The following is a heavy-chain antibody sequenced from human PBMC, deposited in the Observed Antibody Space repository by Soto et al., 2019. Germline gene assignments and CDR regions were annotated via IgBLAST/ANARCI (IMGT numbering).Heavy chain of an antibody. CDR1: GGTFSSYA. D-gene: IGHD2-15*01. Sequence: SVKVSCKASGGTFSSYAISWVRQAPGQGLEWMGGIIPVSGNTNSAQKFQERVTFTGDMSTSTAYMELSSLRSEDTAVYYCATERRYCSGGSCYVGYFDYWGQGTQVTVSS. CDR2: IIPVSGNT. V-gene: IGHV1-69*10. J-gene: IGHJ4*02. CDR3: ATERRYCSGGSCYVGYFDY.